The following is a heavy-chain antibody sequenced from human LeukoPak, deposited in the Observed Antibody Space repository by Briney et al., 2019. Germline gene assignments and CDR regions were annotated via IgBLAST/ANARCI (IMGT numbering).Heavy chain of an antibody. J-gene: IGHJ4*02. CDR2: IYHSGST. Sequence: SETLSLTCAVSGGSISSGGYSWSWIGQPPGKGLEWIGYIYHSGSTYYNPSLKSRVTISVDRSKNQFTLKLSSVTAADTAVYYCAREAAAGPSFDYWGQGTLVTVSS. V-gene: IGHV4-30-2*01. D-gene: IGHD6-13*01. CDR3: AREAAAGPSFDY. CDR1: GGSISSGGYS.